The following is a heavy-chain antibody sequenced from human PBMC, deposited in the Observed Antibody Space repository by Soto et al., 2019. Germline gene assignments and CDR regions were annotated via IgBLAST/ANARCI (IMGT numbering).Heavy chain of an antibody. J-gene: IGHJ6*02. CDR1: GGTFSIYG. V-gene: IGHV1-69*01. CDR2: IIPILTTP. D-gene: IGHD6-13*01. CDR3: ATSVGIAPTREDGMDV. Sequence: QVQLVQSGAEVKKTGSSVKVSCKASGGTFSIYGFSWVRQAPGQGPEWIGGIIPILTTPNYAQKFQGRVTIVADESTSTVYMELSSLKFEDAAVYYCATSVGIAPTREDGMDVWGHGTSVTVSS.